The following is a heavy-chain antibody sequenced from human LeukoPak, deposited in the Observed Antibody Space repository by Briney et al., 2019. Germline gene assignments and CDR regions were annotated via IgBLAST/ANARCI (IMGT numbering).Heavy chain of an antibody. CDR3: ARGPETPYYYYYMDV. CDR1: GGSISSYY. CDR2: IYYSGST. J-gene: IGHJ6*03. V-gene: IGHV4-59*01. D-gene: IGHD1-14*01. Sequence: SETLSLTCTVSGGSISSYYWSWIRQPPGKGLEWIGYIYYSGSTNYNPSLKGRVTISVDTSKNQFSLKLSSVTAADTAVYYCARGPETPYYYYYMDVWGKGTTVTVSS.